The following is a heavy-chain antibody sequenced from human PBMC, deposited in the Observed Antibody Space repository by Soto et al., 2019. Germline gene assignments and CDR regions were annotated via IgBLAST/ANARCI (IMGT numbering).Heavy chain of an antibody. J-gene: IGHJ6*02. V-gene: IGHV4-30-2*01. D-gene: IGHD3-3*01. CDR3: AREMTIFGVAPGGGVDV. CDR2: IYQSGRT. Sequence: QLQLQESGSGLVRPSQTLSLTCAVSGGSISTFDYSWSWIRQAPGRGLEWIGSIYQSGRTYYIPFVKSRATMSLDKSRNQFSLKITYAVAADTARDYCAREMTIFGVAPGGGVDVWGQGTTVTVSS. CDR1: GGSISTFDYS.